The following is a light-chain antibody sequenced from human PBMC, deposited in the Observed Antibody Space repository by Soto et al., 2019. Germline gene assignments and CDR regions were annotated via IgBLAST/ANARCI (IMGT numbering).Light chain of an antibody. V-gene: IGKV4-1*01. CDR2: WAS. CDR3: QQYDSTPHT. J-gene: IGKJ2*01. Sequence: DIVMTQSPDSLAVSLGERATINCKSSQSVLNGFNNKNYLVWYQQKPGQPPKLLIYWASTRESGVPDRFGGSGSGTDFTLTISSLQAEDGAVYYCQQYDSTPHTFGQGNKLEIK. CDR1: QSVLNGFNNKNY.